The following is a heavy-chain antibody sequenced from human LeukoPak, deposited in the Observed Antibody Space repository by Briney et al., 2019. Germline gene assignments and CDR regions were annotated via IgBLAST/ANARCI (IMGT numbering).Heavy chain of an antibody. CDR3: ARDRDVEMVTIDLDY. Sequence: SVKVSCKASGGTFSSYAISWVRQAPGQGLEWMGRIIPILGIANYAQKFQGRVTITADKSTSTAYMELSSLRSEDTAVYYCARDRDVEMVTIDLDYWGQGTLVTVSS. J-gene: IGHJ4*02. D-gene: IGHD5-24*01. V-gene: IGHV1-69*04. CDR2: IIPILGIA. CDR1: GGTFSSYA.